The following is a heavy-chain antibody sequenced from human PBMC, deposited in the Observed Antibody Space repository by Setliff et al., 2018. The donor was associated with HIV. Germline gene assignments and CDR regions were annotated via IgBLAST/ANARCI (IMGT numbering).Heavy chain of an antibody. CDR3: AKALDGPLDY. Sequence: PGGSLRLSCEASGFTFSSYWMHWVRQAPGKGLEWVAFIRYDGSNKYYADSVKGRFTISRDNSKNTLYLQMNSLRAEDTAVYYCAKALDGPLDYWGQGTLVTVSS. J-gene: IGHJ4*02. V-gene: IGHV3-30*02. CDR1: GFTFSSYW. CDR2: IRYDGSNK. D-gene: IGHD3-16*02.